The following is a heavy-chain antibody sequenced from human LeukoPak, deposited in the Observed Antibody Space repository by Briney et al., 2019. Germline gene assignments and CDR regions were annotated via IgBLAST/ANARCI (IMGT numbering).Heavy chain of an antibody. Sequence: SETLSLTCTVSGYSISSGYYWGWIRQPPGKGLEWIGSIYYSGSTYYNPSLKSRVTISVDTSKNQFSLKLSSVTAADTAVYYCARGPRYWFDPWGQGTLVTVSS. J-gene: IGHJ5*02. CDR2: IYYSGST. CDR3: ARGPRYWFDP. V-gene: IGHV4-38-2*02. CDR1: GYSISSGYY.